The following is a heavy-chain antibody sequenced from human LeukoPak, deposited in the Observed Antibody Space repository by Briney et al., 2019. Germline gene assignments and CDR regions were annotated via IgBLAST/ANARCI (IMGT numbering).Heavy chain of an antibody. CDR1: GGSISSYY. D-gene: IGHD3-22*01. V-gene: IGHV4-4*09. J-gene: IGHJ6*03. CDR3: ASISYYYDSSGYVDYYMDV. Sequence: PSKTLSLTCTVSGGSISSYYWSWIRQPPGKGLEWIGYIYTSGSTNYNPSLKSRVTISVDTSKNQFSLKLSSVTAADTAVYYCASISYYYDSSGYVDYYMDVWGKGTTVTVSS. CDR2: IYTSGST.